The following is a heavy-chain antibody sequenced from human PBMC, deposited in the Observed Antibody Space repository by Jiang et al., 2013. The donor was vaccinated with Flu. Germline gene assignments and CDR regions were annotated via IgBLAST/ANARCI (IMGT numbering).Heavy chain of an antibody. CDR2: IKQDGSEK. CDR1: GFIFSSYW. Sequence: RLSCAASGFIFSSYWMSWVRQAPGKGLEWVAHIKQDGSEKYYVDSVKGRFTISRDNAKNSLYLQMNSLRAEDKAVYYCARKTVQGNYFEYWGQGTLVTVSS. CDR3: ARKTVQGNYFEY. D-gene: IGHD1-1*01. J-gene: IGHJ4*02. V-gene: IGHV3-7*01.